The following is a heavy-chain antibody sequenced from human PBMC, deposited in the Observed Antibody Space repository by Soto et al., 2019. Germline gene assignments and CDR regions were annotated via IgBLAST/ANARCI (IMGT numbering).Heavy chain of an antibody. Sequence: ASVKVSCKASGYTFTSYDINWVRQATGQGLEWMGWMNPNSGNTGYAXKXQGRVTMTRNTSISTAYMELSSLRSEDTAXYYCARVYTMVXXAMGYWGQGTLVTVSS. J-gene: IGHJ4*02. CDR1: GYTFTSYD. D-gene: IGHD3-10*01. CDR2: MNPNSGNT. V-gene: IGHV1-8*01. CDR3: ARVYTMVXXAMGY.